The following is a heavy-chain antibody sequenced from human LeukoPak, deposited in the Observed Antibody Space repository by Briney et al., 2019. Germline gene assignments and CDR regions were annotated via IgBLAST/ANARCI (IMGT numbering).Heavy chain of an antibody. CDR3: ARYIGYCSGGSCYRTNYYYYYGMDV. V-gene: IGHV4-34*01. D-gene: IGHD2-15*01. CDR1: GGSFSGYY. CDR2: INHSGST. Sequence: PSETLSLTCAVYGGSFSGYYWSWIRQPPGKGLEWIGEINHSGSTNYNPSLKSRVTISVDTSKNQFSLKLSSVTAADTAVYYCARYIGYCSGGSCYRTNYYYYYGMDVWGQGTTVTVSS. J-gene: IGHJ6*02.